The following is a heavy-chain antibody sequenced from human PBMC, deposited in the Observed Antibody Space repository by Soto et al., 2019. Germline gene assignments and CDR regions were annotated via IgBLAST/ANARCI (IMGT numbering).Heavy chain of an antibody. J-gene: IGHJ5*02. CDR3: ATAGSIAARGWFDP. Sequence: ASVKVSCKVSGYTLTELSMHWVRQAPGKGLEWMGGFDPEDGETIYAQKFQGRVTMTEDTSTDTAYMELSSLRSEDTAVYYCATAGSIAARGWFDPWCQGTLVTVSS. CDR2: FDPEDGET. CDR1: GYTLTELS. V-gene: IGHV1-24*01. D-gene: IGHD6-6*01.